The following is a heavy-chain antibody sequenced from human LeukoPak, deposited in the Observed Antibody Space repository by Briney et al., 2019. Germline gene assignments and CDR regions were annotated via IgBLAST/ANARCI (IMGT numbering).Heavy chain of an antibody. J-gene: IGHJ3*02. D-gene: IGHD3-16*01. CDR2: IKNKANNYAT. V-gene: IGHV3-73*01. CDR3: ARLLTTFGFDI. Sequence: GGSLRLSCAASGFTFSGSAIHWVRQASGRGLEWVGRIKNKANNYATAYAASVKGRFSISRDDLKNTAYLQMNSLKTEDTAVYYCARLLTTFGFDIWGQGTMVTVSS. CDR1: GFTFSGSA.